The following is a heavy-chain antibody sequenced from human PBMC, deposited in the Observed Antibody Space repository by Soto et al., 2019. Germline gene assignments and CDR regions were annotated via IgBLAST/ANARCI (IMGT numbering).Heavy chain of an antibody. CDR2: ISYDGSNK. J-gene: IGHJ4*02. D-gene: IGHD3-22*01. CDR3: AKDQVAHPYYYDSHIPTPKTEDGFDY. CDR1: GFTFSSYG. Sequence: QVQLVESGGGVVQPGRSLRLSCAASGFTFSSYGMHWVRQPPGKGLEWVAVISYDGSNKYYADSVKGRFTISRDNYKNTLYMQRNSLRAEVTVVYYCAKDQVAHPYYYDSHIPTPKTEDGFDYWGQGTLVTVSS. V-gene: IGHV3-30*18.